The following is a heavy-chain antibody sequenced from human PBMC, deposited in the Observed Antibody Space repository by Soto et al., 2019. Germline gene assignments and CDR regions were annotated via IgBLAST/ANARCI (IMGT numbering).Heavy chain of an antibody. Sequence: QITLKESGPTVVKPTETLTLTCTFCGFSLTTSGVGVGWVRQSPGKAPEWLALIYWDDDKRYSTSLKSRLTITKDTSKNQVVLTMANVDPADTATDYCAHRVLRTVFGLVTTTAIYFDFWGLGTPVVVSS. V-gene: IGHV2-5*02. CDR2: IYWDDDK. D-gene: IGHD3-3*01. CDR1: GFSLTTSGVG. CDR3: AHRVLRTVFGLVTTTAIYFDF. J-gene: IGHJ4*02.